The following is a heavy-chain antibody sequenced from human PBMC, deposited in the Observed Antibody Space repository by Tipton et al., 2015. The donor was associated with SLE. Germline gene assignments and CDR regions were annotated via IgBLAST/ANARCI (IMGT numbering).Heavy chain of an antibody. CDR2: MNPKSGNT. CDR3: ARAPPELRSNCYFDY. Sequence: QLVQSGAEVKKPGASVKVSCKASGYTFTSYGISWERQAPGQGLEGMGWMNPKSGNTGYAQKLQGRITMTRNTSTNTAFMELSSLTSEDTAVYYCARAPPELRSNCYFDYWGQGTLVTVSS. V-gene: IGHV1-8*02. D-gene: IGHD3-10*01. CDR1: GYTFTSYG. J-gene: IGHJ4*02.